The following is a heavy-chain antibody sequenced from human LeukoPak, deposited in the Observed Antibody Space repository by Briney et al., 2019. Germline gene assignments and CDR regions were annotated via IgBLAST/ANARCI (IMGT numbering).Heavy chain of an antibody. Sequence: ASVKVSCKASGYTFTNYYIHWVRQAPGQGLEWMGWINPNSGGTNYAQKFQGRVTMTRDTSISTAYMELSRLRSDDTAVYYCARATYYYDSSGLPRDYWGQGTLVTVSS. CDR3: ARATYYYDSSGLPRDY. CDR1: GYTFTNYY. J-gene: IGHJ4*02. CDR2: INPNSGGT. V-gene: IGHV1-2*02. D-gene: IGHD3-22*01.